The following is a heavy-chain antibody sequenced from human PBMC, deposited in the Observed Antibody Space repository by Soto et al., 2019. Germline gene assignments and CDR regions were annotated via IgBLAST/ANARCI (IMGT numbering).Heavy chain of an antibody. CDR2: IYYSGST. CDR1: GGSISSGGYY. Sequence: QVQLQESGPGLVKPSQTLSLTCTVSGGSISSGGYYWSWIRQHPGKGLEWIGYIYYSGSTYYNPSLKSRVTISVDTSKNQFSLKLSSVTAADTAVYYCARVRKSSGWYGGWMVKGWFDPWGQGTLVTVSS. J-gene: IGHJ5*02. CDR3: ARVRKSSGWYGGWMVKGWFDP. V-gene: IGHV4-31*03. D-gene: IGHD6-19*01.